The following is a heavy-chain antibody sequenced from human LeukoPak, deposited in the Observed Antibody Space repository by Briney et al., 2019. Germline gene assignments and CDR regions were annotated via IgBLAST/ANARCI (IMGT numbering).Heavy chain of an antibody. D-gene: IGHD3-10*02. J-gene: IGHJ4*02. V-gene: IGHV3-30*02. CDR3: ARESGAAKIGQMLNY. CDR2: IQYDGSEI. Sequence: GGSLRLSCAASGLMFSTSGMHWVRQAPGKGLEWVAFIQYDGSEIYYADSLKGRFTVSRDNSKNTLYLQMNSLRAEDTAVFYCARESGAAKIGQMLNYWGQGTLVTVSS. CDR1: GLMFSTSG.